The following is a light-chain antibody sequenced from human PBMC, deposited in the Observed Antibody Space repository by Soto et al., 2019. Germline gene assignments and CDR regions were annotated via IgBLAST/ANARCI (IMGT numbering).Light chain of an antibody. Sequence: QSVLTQPASVSGSPGQSITISCTGTSSDIGGYNFVSWYQQYPGKAPKLMIYEVSNRPSGVSNRFSASKSGNKASLTISEIHAEDEADYYCASYTIIDTLMFGVGTKHTAL. V-gene: IGLV2-14*01. J-gene: IGLJ3*02. CDR3: ASYTIIDTLM. CDR1: SSDIGGYNF. CDR2: EVS.